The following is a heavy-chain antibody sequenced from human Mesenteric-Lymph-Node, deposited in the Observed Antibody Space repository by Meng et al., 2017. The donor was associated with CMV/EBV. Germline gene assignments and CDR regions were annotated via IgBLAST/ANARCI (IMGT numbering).Heavy chain of an antibody. CDR3: AEYSGNSFDY. V-gene: IGHV1-8*03. J-gene: IGHJ4*02. Sequence: ASVKVSCKASGYSFTTYDINWVRQAPGQGLEWMGWMNPNSGNTGYAQKFQGRVTLTRDTSINTAYMELSSLRSDDTAVYYCAEYSGNSFDYWGQGTLVTVSS. CDR1: GYSFTTYD. D-gene: IGHD1-26*01. CDR2: MNPNSGNT.